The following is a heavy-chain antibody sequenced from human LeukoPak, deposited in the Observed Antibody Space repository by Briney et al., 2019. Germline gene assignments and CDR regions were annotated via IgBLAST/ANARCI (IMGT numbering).Heavy chain of an antibody. D-gene: IGHD3-3*01. CDR1: GFTFTSSA. CDR3: AAVPYYDFWSGYRRAFDI. CDR2: IVVGSGNT. Sequence: ASVKVSCKASGFTFTSSAMQWVRQARGQRLEWIGWIVVGSGNTNYAQKFQERVTITRDMSTSTAYMELSSLRSEDTAVYYCAAVPYYDFWSGYRRAFDIWGQGTMVTVSS. V-gene: IGHV1-58*02. J-gene: IGHJ3*02.